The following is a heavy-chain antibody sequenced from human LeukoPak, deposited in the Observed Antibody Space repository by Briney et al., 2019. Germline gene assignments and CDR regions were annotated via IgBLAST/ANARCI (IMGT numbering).Heavy chain of an antibody. CDR2: ISSSGSTI. CDR1: GFTSSSYT. Sequence: PGGSLRLSCSASGFTSSSYTMNWVRQAPGKGLEWVSYISSSGSTIYYADSVKGRFTISRDNAKNSLYLQMNSLRAEDTAVYYCARAPGGYSYGTPNFDYWGQGTLVAVSS. D-gene: IGHD5-18*01. V-gene: IGHV3-48*04. J-gene: IGHJ4*02. CDR3: ARAPGGYSYGTPNFDY.